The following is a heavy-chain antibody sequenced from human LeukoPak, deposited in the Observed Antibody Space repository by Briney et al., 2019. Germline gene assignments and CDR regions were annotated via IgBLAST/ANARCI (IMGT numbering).Heavy chain of an antibody. J-gene: IGHJ4*02. D-gene: IGHD3-22*01. CDR2: IYHSGSI. CDR1: GHSISSGYY. CDR3: ARDRAGGDSSGFYFDY. V-gene: IGHV4-38-2*02. Sequence: SETLSLSCIVSGHSISSGYYWGWIQQSPGKGLEWIASIYHSGSIYYNPSLKSRVTISVDTSKNQFSLKLSSVTAADTAVYYCARDRAGGDSSGFYFDYWGQGILVTVSS.